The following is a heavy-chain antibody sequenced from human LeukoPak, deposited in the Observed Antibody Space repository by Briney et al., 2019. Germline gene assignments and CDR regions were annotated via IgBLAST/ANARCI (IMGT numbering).Heavy chain of an antibody. Sequence: GSLRLSCAASGFTFSSYSMNWVRQAPGKGLEWVSYISSSSSTIYYADSVKGRFTISRDNAKNSLYLQMNSLRAEDTAVYYCARALNFWSGPPYYYYYMDVWGKGTTVTVSS. CDR2: ISSSSSTI. J-gene: IGHJ6*03. CDR3: ARALNFWSGPPYYYYYMDV. D-gene: IGHD3-3*01. V-gene: IGHV3-48*01. CDR1: GFTFSSYS.